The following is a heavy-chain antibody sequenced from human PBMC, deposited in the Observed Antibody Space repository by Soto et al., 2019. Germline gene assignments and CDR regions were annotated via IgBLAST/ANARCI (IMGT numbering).Heavy chain of an antibody. CDR1: GYTFTSYG. J-gene: IGHJ6*02. CDR3: ARDRDYSNSNGMDV. V-gene: IGHV1-18*01. Sequence: ASVKVSCKASGYTFTSYGISWVRQAPGQGLEWMGWISAYNGNTNYAQKLQGRVTMTTDTSTSTAYMELRSLRSDDTAVYYCARDRDYSNSNGMDVWGQGTTVTVSS. D-gene: IGHD4-4*01. CDR2: ISAYNGNT.